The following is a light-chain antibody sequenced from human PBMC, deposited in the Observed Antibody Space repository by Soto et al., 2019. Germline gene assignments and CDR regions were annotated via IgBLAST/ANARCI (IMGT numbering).Light chain of an antibody. CDR2: GNN. CDR1: SSNIGAGYD. V-gene: IGLV1-40*01. Sequence: QSVVTQPPSVSGAPGQRVTISCTGSSSNIGAGYDVHWYQQFPGTAPKLLLYGNNNRPSGVPDRFSGSKSGTSASLAIPGLQAEDEADYDCQSFDTRLNSVVFGGGTKLTVL. CDR3: QSFDTRLNSVV. J-gene: IGLJ2*01.